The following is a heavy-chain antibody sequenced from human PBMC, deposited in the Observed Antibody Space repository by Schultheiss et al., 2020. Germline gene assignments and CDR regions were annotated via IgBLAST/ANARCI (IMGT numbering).Heavy chain of an antibody. Sequence: GESLKISCAASGFTFSNAWMSWVRQAPGKGLEWVGRIKSKTDGGTTDYAAPVKGRFTISRDDSKNTLYLQMNSLKTEDTAVYYCTIRRDGYTVDYWGQGTLVTVSS. V-gene: IGHV3-15*01. CDR2: IKSKTDGGTT. D-gene: IGHD5-24*01. J-gene: IGHJ4*02. CDR1: GFTFSNAW. CDR3: TIRRDGYTVDY.